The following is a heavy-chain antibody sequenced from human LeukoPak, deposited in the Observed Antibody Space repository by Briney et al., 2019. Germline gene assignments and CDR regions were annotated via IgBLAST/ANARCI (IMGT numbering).Heavy chain of an antibody. Sequence: PGGSLRLSCAASGFTFNNYAMSWVRQAPGQGLEWVSSISDSGAGTYFADSVKGRFIISRDNSKNTLYLQMSSLGADDTAVYYCAKRQRITLFGVNTDYFDYWGQGTLVTVSS. CDR3: AKRQRITLFGVNTDYFDY. CDR2: ISDSGAGT. CDR1: GFTFNNYA. J-gene: IGHJ4*02. D-gene: IGHD3-3*01. V-gene: IGHV3-23*01.